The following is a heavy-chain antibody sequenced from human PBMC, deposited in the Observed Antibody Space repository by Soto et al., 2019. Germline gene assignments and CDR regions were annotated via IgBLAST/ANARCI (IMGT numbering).Heavy chain of an antibody. CDR2: IIPVFGTT. Sequence: QAQLVQSGPKLKKPGSSVKVSCKDSGGLFSSFAISWVRQAPGQGLEWLGGIIPVFGTTNYAEEFQGRVTITADESTNTAYMELSGLRSGDTAIYYCARGGGPYVWFNEFWGQGTLVTVSS. CDR1: GGLFSSFA. J-gene: IGHJ4*02. CDR3: ARGGGPYVWFNEF. D-gene: IGHD3-16*01. V-gene: IGHV1-69*01.